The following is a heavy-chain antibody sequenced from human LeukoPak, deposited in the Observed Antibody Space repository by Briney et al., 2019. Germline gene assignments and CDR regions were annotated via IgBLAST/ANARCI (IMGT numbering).Heavy chain of an antibody. V-gene: IGHV3-23*01. J-gene: IGHJ3*02. CDR1: GFTFSSYA. CDR3: AKGGGGVWAFDI. CDR2: ISGSGGST. D-gene: IGHD2-21*02. Sequence: GGSLRLSCAASGFTFSSYAMSWVRQAPGKGLEWVSVISGSGGSTYYADSVKGRFTISRDNSKNTLYLQMNSLRAEDTAVYYCAKGGGGVWAFDIWGQGTMVTVSS.